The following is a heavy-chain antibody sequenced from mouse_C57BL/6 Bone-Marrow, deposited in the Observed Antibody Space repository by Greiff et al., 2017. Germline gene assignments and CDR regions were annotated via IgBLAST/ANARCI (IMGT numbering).Heavy chain of an antibody. D-gene: IGHD2-12*01. Sequence: QVQLQQPGAELVKPGASVKMSCKASGYTFTSYWITWVKQRPGQGLEWIGDIYPGSGSTNYNEKFKSKGTLTVDTSSSTAYLQLSSLTSEDAAVYYCARAYYSYYYAMDYRGQGTSVTVSS. CDR3: ARAYYSYYYAMDY. CDR2: IYPGSGST. V-gene: IGHV1-55*01. CDR1: GYTFTSYW. J-gene: IGHJ4*01.